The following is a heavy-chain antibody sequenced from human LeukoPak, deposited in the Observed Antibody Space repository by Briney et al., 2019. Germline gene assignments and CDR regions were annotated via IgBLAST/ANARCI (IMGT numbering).Heavy chain of an antibody. D-gene: IGHD2-15*01. V-gene: IGHV4-34*01. CDR2: INHSGST. CDR3: ARHGYCSGGSCYSQYYYYMDV. CDR1: GGSFSGYY. Sequence: SETLSLTCAVYGGSFSGYYWSWIRQPPGKGLEWIGEINHSGSTNYNPSLKSRVTISVDTSKNQFSLKPSSVTAADTAVYYCARHGYCSGGSCYSQYYYYMDVWGKGTTVTVSS. J-gene: IGHJ6*03.